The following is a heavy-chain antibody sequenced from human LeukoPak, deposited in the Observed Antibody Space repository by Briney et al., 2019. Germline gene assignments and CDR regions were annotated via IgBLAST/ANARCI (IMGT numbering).Heavy chain of an antibody. V-gene: IGHV3-74*01. CDR1: AFTFNNYW. D-gene: IGHD6-13*01. CDR2: IKGDGSST. J-gene: IGHJ4*02. CDR3: AKFPGGAAAGSGAFDY. Sequence: GGSLRLSCVASAFTFNNYWMHWVRQAPGKGPVWVSRIKGDGSSTNYADSVRGRFTISRDNAKNTVYLQMNSLRTEDTAVYYCAKFPGGAAAGSGAFDYWGQGTLVTVSS.